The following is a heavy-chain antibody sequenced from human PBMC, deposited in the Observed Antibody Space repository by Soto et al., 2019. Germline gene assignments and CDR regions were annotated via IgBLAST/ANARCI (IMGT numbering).Heavy chain of an antibody. D-gene: IGHD1-26*01. V-gene: IGHV3-23*01. CDR1: GFTFSNYA. J-gene: IGHJ2*01. CDR2: IHGGGEYT. CDR3: ANNRGSGSYPNWNFDV. Sequence: ESGVGLVQPGGSRRLSCAASGFTFSNYAMSWVRQAPGKGLEWVSTIHGGGEYTHYTDYVKGRFTISRDNSRNTLFLQMNSLRAEDTAVYYCANNRGSGSYPNWNFDVWGRGTLVTVSS.